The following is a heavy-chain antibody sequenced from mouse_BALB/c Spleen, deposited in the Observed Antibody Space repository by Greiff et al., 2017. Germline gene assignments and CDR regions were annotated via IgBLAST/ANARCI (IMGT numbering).Heavy chain of an antibody. CDR2: ISSGSSTI. CDR3: ARSDRSAWFAY. D-gene: IGHD2-14*01. Sequence: DVQLVESGGGLVQPGGSRKLSCAASGFTFSSFGMHWVRQAPEKGLEWVAYISSGSSTIYYADTVKGRFTISRDNPKNTLFLQMTSLRSEDTAMYYCARSDRSAWFAYWGQGTLVTVSA. J-gene: IGHJ3*01. V-gene: IGHV5-17*02. CDR1: GFTFSSFG.